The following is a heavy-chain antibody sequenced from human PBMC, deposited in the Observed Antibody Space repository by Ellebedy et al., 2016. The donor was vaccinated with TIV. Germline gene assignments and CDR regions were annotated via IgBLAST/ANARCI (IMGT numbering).Heavy chain of an antibody. CDR2: ISAYNGNT. Sequence: ASVKVSCXASGYTFTSYGISWVRQAPGQGLEWMGWISAYNGNTNYAQKLQGRVTMTTDTSTSTAYMELRSLRSEDTAVYYCARITMVRGVGWFNPWGQGTLVTVSS. D-gene: IGHD3-10*01. CDR3: ARITMVRGVGWFNP. J-gene: IGHJ5*02. CDR1: GYTFTSYG. V-gene: IGHV1-18*01.